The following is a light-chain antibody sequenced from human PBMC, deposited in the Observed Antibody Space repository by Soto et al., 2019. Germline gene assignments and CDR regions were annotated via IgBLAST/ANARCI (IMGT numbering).Light chain of an antibody. CDR3: QQYNTYST. CDR1: QSVNTW. V-gene: IGKV1-5*03. J-gene: IGKJ1*01. Sequence: DIQMTQSPSTLSASVGDRVTITCRASQSVNTWLAWYQQKPGKAPNLLIYKASSLESGVPSRFSGSGSGTEFTLTISSLQPDDFATYYCQQYNTYSTFGQGTKVDIK. CDR2: KAS.